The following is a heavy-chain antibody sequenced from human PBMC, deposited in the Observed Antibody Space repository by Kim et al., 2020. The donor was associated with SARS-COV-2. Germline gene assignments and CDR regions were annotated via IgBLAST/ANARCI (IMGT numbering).Heavy chain of an antibody. J-gene: IGHJ6*03. Sequence: GGSLRLSCAASGFTFSSYSMNWVRQAPGKGLEWVSSISSSSSYIYYADSVKGRFTISRDNAKNSLYLQMNSLRAEDTAVYYCARAWRGGCSSTSCYAGYYMDVWGKGTTVTVSS. CDR3: ARAWRGGCSSTSCYAGYYMDV. D-gene: IGHD2-2*01. CDR2: ISSSSSYI. CDR1: GFTFSSYS. V-gene: IGHV3-21*01.